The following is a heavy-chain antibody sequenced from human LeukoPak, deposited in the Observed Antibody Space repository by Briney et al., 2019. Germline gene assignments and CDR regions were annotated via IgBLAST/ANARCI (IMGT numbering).Heavy chain of an antibody. CDR3: ARDTGYGYGYYFDY. CDR2: INPNSGDT. J-gene: IGHJ4*02. V-gene: IGHV1-2*02. Sequence: ASVKVSCKASGYTFTGNYMHWVRQAPGQGLEWMGWINPNSGDTNYAQKFQGRVTLIRDTSISTAYMELGRLRSDDTAVFYCARDTGYGYGYYFDYWGQGTLVTVSS. D-gene: IGHD5-18*01. CDR1: GYTFTGNY.